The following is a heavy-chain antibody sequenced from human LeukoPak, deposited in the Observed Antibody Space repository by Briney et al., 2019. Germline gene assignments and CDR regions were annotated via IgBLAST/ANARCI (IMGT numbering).Heavy chain of an antibody. J-gene: IGHJ4*02. CDR3: ARASIAVAGTGFDY. Sequence: GASVKVSCKASGYTFTSYDINWVRQATGQGLEWMGWMNPNSGNTGYAQKFQGRATMTRNTSISTAYMELSSLRSEDTAVYYCARASIAVAGTGFDYWGQGTLVTVSS. V-gene: IGHV1-8*01. CDR2: MNPNSGNT. D-gene: IGHD6-19*01. CDR1: GYTFTSYD.